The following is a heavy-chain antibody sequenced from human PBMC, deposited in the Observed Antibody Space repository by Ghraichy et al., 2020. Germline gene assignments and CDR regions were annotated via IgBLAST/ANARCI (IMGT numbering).Heavy chain of an antibody. D-gene: IGHD2-21*02. CDR3: AKDWDLAYCGGDCPLDY. V-gene: IGHV3-30*02. CDR1: GFTFSSYG. J-gene: IGHJ4*02. CDR2: IRYDGSNK. Sequence: GGSLRLSCAASGFTFSSYGMHWVRQAPGKGLEWVAFIRYDGSNKYYADSVKGRFTISRDNSKNTLYLQMNSLRAEDTAVYYCAKDWDLAYCGGDCPLDYWGQGTLVTVSS.